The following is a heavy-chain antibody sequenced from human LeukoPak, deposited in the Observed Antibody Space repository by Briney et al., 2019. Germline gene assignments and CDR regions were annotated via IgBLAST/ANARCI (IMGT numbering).Heavy chain of an antibody. CDR3: AKDAKEYSSSWFDAFDI. CDR2: ISWNSGSI. V-gene: IGHV3-9*01. Sequence: GGSLRLSCAASGFTFDDYAMHWVRQAPGKGLEWVSGISWNSGSIGYADSVKGRFTISRGNAKNSLYLQMNSLRAEDTALYYCAKDAKEYSSSWFDAFDIWGQGTMVTVSS. D-gene: IGHD6-13*01. J-gene: IGHJ3*02. CDR1: GFTFDDYA.